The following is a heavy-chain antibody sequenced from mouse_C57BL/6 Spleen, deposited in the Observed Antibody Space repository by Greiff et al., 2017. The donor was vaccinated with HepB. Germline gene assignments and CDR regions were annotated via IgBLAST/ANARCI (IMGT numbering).Heavy chain of an antibody. D-gene: IGHD2-4*01. V-gene: IGHV14-4*01. CDR1: GFNIKDDY. J-gene: IGHJ3*01. CDR2: IDPENGDT. CDR3: TLIYYDYDGSWFAY. Sequence: EVQLVESGAELVRPGASVKLSCTASGFNIKDDYMHWVKQRPEQGLEWIGWIDPENGDTEYASKFQGKATITADTSSNTAYLQLSSLTSEDTAVYYCTLIYYDYDGSWFAYWGQGTLVTVSA.